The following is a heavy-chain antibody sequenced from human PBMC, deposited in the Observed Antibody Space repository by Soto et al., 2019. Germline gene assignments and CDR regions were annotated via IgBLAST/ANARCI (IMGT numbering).Heavy chain of an antibody. CDR2: IYYSGST. J-gene: IGHJ1*01. Sequence: PSETLSLTCTVSGGSVSSGSYYWCWIRQPPGKGLEWIGYIYYSGSTNYNPSLKSRVTISVDTSKNQFSLKLSSVTAADTAVYYCASASGSYSAEYFQHWGQGTLVTVSS. CDR3: ASASGSYSAEYFQH. V-gene: IGHV4-61*01. CDR1: GGSVSSGSYY. D-gene: IGHD1-26*01.